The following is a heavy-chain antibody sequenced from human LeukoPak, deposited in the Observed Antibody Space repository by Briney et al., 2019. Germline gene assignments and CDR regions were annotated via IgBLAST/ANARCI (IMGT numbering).Heavy chain of an antibody. J-gene: IGHJ3*02. Sequence: GGSLRLSCAASGFTFKSYTMNWVRQAPGKGLEWVSAISGSGGSTYYADSVKGRFTISRDNSKNTLYLQMNSLRAEDTAVYHCAKYCSSSSCYGAFDIWGQGTMVTVSS. V-gene: IGHV3-23*01. CDR3: AKYCSSSSCYGAFDI. CDR1: GFTFKSYT. CDR2: ISGSGGST. D-gene: IGHD2-2*01.